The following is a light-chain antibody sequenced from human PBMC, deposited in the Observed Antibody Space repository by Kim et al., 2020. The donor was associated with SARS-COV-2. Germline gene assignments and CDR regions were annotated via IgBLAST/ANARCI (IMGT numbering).Light chain of an antibody. CDR2: AAS. CDR1: QSISSY. CDR3: QQSYSTLHT. J-gene: IGKJ2*01. V-gene: IGKV1-39*01. Sequence: SASVGDRVTITCRASQSISSYLDWYQQKPEKAPKLLIYAASSLQSGVPSRFSGSGSGTDFTLTISSLQPEDFATYYCQQSYSTLHTFGQGTKLEI.